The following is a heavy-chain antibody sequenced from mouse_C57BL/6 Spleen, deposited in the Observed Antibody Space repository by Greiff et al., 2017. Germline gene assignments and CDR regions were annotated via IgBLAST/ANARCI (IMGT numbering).Heavy chain of an antibody. V-gene: IGHV5-4*01. CDR1: GFTFGSYA. CDR3: ARDDSNYSYYFDY. Sequence: EVKLVESGGGLVKPGGSLKLSCAASGFTFGSYAMSWVRQTPEKRLEWVATISDGGSYTYYPDNVKGRFTISRDNAKNNLYLQMSHLKSEDTAMYYCARDDSNYSYYFDYWGQGTTLTVSS. CDR2: ISDGGSYT. J-gene: IGHJ2*01. D-gene: IGHD2-5*01.